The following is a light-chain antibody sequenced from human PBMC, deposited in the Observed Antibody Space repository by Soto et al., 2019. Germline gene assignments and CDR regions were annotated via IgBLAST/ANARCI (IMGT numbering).Light chain of an antibody. V-gene: IGKV1-5*01. Sequence: DIQMAQSPSTLSASVGDRVTITCRASQDISTFLAWYQHKPGKAPKLLIYDASPLQTGVPSRFRGSGFGTEFTLTITGLQPDDFATYYCQQHDDYSHATFGQGTKVEIK. CDR2: DAS. CDR3: QQHDDYSHAT. J-gene: IGKJ2*01. CDR1: QDISTF.